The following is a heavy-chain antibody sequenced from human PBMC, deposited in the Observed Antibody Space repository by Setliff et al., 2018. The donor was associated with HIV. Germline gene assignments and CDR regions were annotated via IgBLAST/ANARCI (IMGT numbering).Heavy chain of an antibody. CDR2: INPKSGGT. V-gene: IGHV1-2*02. Sequence: ASVKVSCKTFGYRFTDFYVNWVRQAPGQGLEWMGWINPKSGGTKNAQKFQGRVTMTRDTSISTVYMELSSLRSDDTALYYCARQGSLTGYYTVDYWDQGTLVTVSS. CDR1: GYRFTDFY. J-gene: IGHJ4*02. CDR3: ARQGSLTGYYTVDY. D-gene: IGHD3-9*01.